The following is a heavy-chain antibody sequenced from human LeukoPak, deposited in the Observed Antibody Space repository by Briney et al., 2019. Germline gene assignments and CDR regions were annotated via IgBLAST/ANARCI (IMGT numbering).Heavy chain of an antibody. CDR1: GFTFSSYA. V-gene: IGHV3-30-3*01. D-gene: IGHD1-26*01. J-gene: IGHJ4*02. CDR2: ISYDGSNK. CDR3: ARAPRGVGAYFDY. Sequence: GGSLRLSCAASGFTFSSYAMHWVRQAPGKGLEWVAVISYDGSNKYYADSVKGRFTISRDNAKNSLYLQMNSLRAEDTAVYYCARAPRGVGAYFDYWGQGTLVTVSS.